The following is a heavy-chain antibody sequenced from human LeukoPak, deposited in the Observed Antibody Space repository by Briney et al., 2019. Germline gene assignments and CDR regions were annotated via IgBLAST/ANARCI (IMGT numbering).Heavy chain of an antibody. CDR2: ISTQSGNT. J-gene: IGHJ3*02. D-gene: IGHD3-22*01. CDR3: ARASDDSSGYSGFYAFDI. V-gene: IGHV1-18*01. Sequence: GASVKVSCEASGYTLTSYGINWMRQAPGQGLEWMGWISTQSGNTNYAQKVQGRLTLTTDTSTSSAYMELRSLRSDDTAVYYCARASDDSSGYSGFYAFDIWGQGTMVTVSS. CDR1: GYTLTSYG.